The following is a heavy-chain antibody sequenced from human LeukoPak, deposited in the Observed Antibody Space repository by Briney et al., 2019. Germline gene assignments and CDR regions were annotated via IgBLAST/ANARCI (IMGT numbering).Heavy chain of an antibody. CDR1: GFTFSSYA. J-gene: IGHJ6*02. CDR2: ISGSGGST. D-gene: IGHD2-2*01. CDR3: ARHDCSSTSCYYYYYYYGMDV. Sequence: GGSLRLSCAASGFTFSSYAMSWVRQAPGKGLEWVSAISGSGGSTYYADSVKGRFTISRDNAKNSLYLQMNSLRAEDTAVYYCARHDCSSTSCYYYYYYYGMDVWGQGTTVTVSS. V-gene: IGHV3-23*01.